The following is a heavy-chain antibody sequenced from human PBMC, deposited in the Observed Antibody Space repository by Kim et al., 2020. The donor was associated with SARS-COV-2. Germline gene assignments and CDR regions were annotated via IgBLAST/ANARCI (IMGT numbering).Heavy chain of an antibody. J-gene: IGHJ6*02. D-gene: IGHD3-10*01. Sequence: SVKVSCKASGGTFSSYAISWVRQAPGQGLEWMGGIIPIFGTANYAQKFQGRVTITADESTSTAYMELSSLRSEDTAVYYCARDERGSGSIQRYYYYGMDVWGQGTTVTVSS. V-gene: IGHV1-69*13. CDR1: GGTFSSYA. CDR3: ARDERGSGSIQRYYYYGMDV. CDR2: IIPIFGTA.